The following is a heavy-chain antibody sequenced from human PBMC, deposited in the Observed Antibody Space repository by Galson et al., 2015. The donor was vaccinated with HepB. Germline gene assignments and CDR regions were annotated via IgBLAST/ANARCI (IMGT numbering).Heavy chain of an antibody. V-gene: IGHV3-74*01. CDR3: AREVVPRWMGYYFDY. CDR1: GFNFRTYW. Sequence: SLRLSCAASGFNFRTYWMHWVRQAPGKGLVWVSRVDIDGSSTQYADSVKGRFTISRDNVKNTVYLQMYSLRAEDTAVYYCAREVVPRWMGYYFDYWGQGTLVTVSS. CDR2: VDIDGSST. D-gene: IGHD2-15*01. J-gene: IGHJ4*02.